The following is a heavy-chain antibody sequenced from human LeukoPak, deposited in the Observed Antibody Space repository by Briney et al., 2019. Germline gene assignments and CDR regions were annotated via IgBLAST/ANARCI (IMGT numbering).Heavy chain of an antibody. D-gene: IGHD3-22*01. CDR1: GFTFSSYA. Sequence: PGGPLRLSCAASGFTFSSYAMSWVRQAPGKGPEWVSGISGGGGSTYYADSVKGRFTISRDNSKNTLFLQMNSLRAEDTAVYYCAKGLGSSGYSDPFDYWGLGTLVSVSS. CDR2: ISGGGGST. CDR3: AKGLGSSGYSDPFDY. J-gene: IGHJ4*02. V-gene: IGHV3-23*01.